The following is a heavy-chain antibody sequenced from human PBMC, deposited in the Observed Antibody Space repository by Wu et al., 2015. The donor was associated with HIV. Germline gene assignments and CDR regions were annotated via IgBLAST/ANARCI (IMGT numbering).Heavy chain of an antibody. CDR1: GGSISSHC. J-gene: IGHJ3*02. Sequence: QVQLQESGPGLVKPSETLSLTCTVSGGSISSHCWSWIRQPPGKGLEWIGYIYYSGSTNYNPSLKSRVTISVDTSKNQFSLKLSSVTAADTAVYYCARDNLRTLYSSSSAFDIWGQGTMVTVSS. D-gene: IGHD6-6*01. CDR2: IYYSGST. CDR3: ARDNLRTLYSSSSAFDI. V-gene: IGHV4-59*11.